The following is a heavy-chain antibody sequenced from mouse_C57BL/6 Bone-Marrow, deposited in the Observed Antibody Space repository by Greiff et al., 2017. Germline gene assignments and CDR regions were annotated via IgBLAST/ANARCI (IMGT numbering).Heavy chain of an antibody. CDR1: GYTFTSYW. CDR2: IDPSDSET. D-gene: IGHD2-4*01. CDR3: ARSRDYEAWFAY. V-gene: IGHV1-52*01. J-gene: IGHJ3*01. Sequence: VQLQQPGAELVRPGSSVKLSCKASGYTFTSYWMHWVKQRPIQGLEWIGNIDPSDSETHYNQKFKDKATLTVDKSSSTAYMQLSSLTSEDSAVYYCARSRDYEAWFAYWGQGTLVTASA.